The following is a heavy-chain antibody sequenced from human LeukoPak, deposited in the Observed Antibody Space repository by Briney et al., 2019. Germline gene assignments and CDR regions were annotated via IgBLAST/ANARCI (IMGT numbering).Heavy chain of an antibody. D-gene: IGHD3-3*01. Sequence: SETLSLTCTVSGGSISSGGYYWSWIRQHPGKGLEWIGYIYYSGSTYYNPSLKGRVTISVDTSKNQFSLKLSSVTAADTAVYYCARVPQLWSGQGFDPWGQGTLVTVSS. J-gene: IGHJ5*02. V-gene: IGHV4-31*03. CDR3: ARVPQLWSGQGFDP. CDR1: GGSISSGGYY. CDR2: IYYSGST.